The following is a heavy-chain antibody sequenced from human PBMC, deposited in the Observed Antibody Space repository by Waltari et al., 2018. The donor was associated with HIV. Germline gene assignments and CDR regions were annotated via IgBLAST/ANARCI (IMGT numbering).Heavy chain of an antibody. J-gene: IGHJ4*02. Sequence: QVQLQESGPGLVKPSQTLSLTCTVSGGSISSGRYYWSWIRQPAGKGLEWIGRIYTSGSTNYNPSLKSRVTISVDTSKNQFSLKLSSVTAADTAVYYCARDRPYYYGSGSLRYFDYWGQGTLVTVSS. CDR1: GGSISSGRYY. CDR3: ARDRPYYYGSGSLRYFDY. D-gene: IGHD3-10*01. V-gene: IGHV4-61*02. CDR2: IYTSGST.